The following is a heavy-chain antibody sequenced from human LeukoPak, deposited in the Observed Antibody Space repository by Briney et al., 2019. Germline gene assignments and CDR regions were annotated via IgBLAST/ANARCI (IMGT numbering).Heavy chain of an antibody. Sequence: GASLRLSCAASGFTFSDYYMSWIRQAPGKGLEWVSYISSSGSTIYYADSVKGRFTISRDNPKNSLYLQMNSLRVEDTAVYYCARAALLWFGEPSSDYNYMDVWGKGTTVTVSS. CDR1: GFTFSDYY. D-gene: IGHD3-10*01. V-gene: IGHV3-11*04. CDR3: ARAALLWFGEPSSDYNYMDV. J-gene: IGHJ6*03. CDR2: ISSSGSTI.